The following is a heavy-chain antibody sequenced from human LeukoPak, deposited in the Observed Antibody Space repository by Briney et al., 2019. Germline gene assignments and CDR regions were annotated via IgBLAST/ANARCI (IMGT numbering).Heavy chain of an antibody. CDR1: GFTFSNNW. J-gene: IGHJ4*02. D-gene: IGHD2-15*01. CDR2: IYPDDSDT. Sequence: GESLKISCEASGFTFSNNWIGWVRQVPGRGLEWMGIIYPDDSDTRYSPSFQGQVSISAEKSINTAYLQWDSLKASDTAMYYCGRYYCSGDNCHGIFDFWGQGTLVTVSS. CDR3: GRYYCSGDNCHGIFDF. V-gene: IGHV5-51*01.